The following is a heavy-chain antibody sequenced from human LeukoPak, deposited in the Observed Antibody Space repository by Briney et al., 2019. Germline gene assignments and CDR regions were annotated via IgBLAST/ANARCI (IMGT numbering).Heavy chain of an antibody. V-gene: IGHV5-51*01. CDR1: GYSFTNYW. CDR2: IYPGDSDT. CDR3: ARRAEYCSSTTCPLDH. Sequence: KPGESLKISCKGSGYSFTNYWIGWVRQTPGKGLEWMGVIYPGDSDTKYSPSFQGQATISVDKSISTAYLQWSSLKASDTAMYYCARRAEYCSSTTCPLDHWGQGTLVTVSS. J-gene: IGHJ4*02. D-gene: IGHD2-2*01.